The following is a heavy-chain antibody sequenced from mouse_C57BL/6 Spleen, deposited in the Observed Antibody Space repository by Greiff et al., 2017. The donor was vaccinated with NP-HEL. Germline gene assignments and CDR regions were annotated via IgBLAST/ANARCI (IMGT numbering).Heavy chain of an antibody. V-gene: IGHV5-16*01. CDR1: GFTFSDYY. CDR2: INYDGSST. CDR3: ARVYYYGSVYFDY. Sequence: EVKLVESEGGLVQPGSSMKLSCTASGFTFSDYYMAWVRQVPEKGLEWVANINYDGSSTYYLDSLKSRFIISRDNAKNILYLQMSSLKSEDTATYYCARVYYYGSVYFDYWGQGTTLTVSS. J-gene: IGHJ2*01. D-gene: IGHD1-1*01.